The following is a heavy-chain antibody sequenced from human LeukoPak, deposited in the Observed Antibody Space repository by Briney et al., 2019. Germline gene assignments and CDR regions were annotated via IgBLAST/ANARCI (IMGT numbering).Heavy chain of an antibody. D-gene: IGHD1-26*01. CDR3: ARDPYSGTYGDYYYYYMDL. Sequence: GRSLRLSCAASGFTFSSYNMNWVRQAPGKGLEWVSSITSSSRYIYYADSVKGRFTISRDNAKNSLYLQMNSLRAEDTAVYYCARDPYSGTYGDYYYYYMDLWGQGTTVTISS. CDR2: ITSSSRYI. CDR1: GFTFSSYN. J-gene: IGHJ6*03. V-gene: IGHV3-21*01.